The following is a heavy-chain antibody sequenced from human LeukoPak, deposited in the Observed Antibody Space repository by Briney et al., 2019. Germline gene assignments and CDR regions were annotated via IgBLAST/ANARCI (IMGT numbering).Heavy chain of an antibody. V-gene: IGHV3-7*04. CDR2: ITLDGSDS. CDR3: TTENWYVFEN. J-gene: IGHJ4*02. D-gene: IGHD1-1*01. CDR1: GFPFSSYW. Sequence: GGSLRLSCAASGFPFSSYWMAWVRQAPGKGLEWVATITLDGSDSYYVDSVKRRFTVSRDNAKNSLYLQMNSLRVEDTAVFYCTTENWYVFENWGQGSLVTVSS.